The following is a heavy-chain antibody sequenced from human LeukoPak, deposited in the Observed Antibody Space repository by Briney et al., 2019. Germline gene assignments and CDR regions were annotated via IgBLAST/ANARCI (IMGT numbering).Heavy chain of an antibody. CDR3: ARVVSRFDYYGSGSYYTH. CDR2: INSDGSST. CDR1: GFTFSSYW. Sequence: PGGSLRLSCAASGFTFSSYWMHWVRQAPGKGLVWVSRINSDGSSTSYADSVKGRFTISRDNAKNTLYLQMNSLRAEDTAVYYCARVVSRFDYYGSGSYYTHWGQGTLVTVSS. J-gene: IGHJ4*02. D-gene: IGHD3-10*01. V-gene: IGHV3-74*01.